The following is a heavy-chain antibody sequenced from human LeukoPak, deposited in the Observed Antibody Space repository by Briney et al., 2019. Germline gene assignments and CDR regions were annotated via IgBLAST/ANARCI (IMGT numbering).Heavy chain of an antibody. D-gene: IGHD3-10*01. J-gene: IGHJ2*01. CDR2: LYSGDTT. CDR1: GFSVSTKD. V-gene: IGHV3-53*01. Sequence: GGSLRLSCEVSGFSVSTKDMNWVRQAPGKGLEWVSILYSGDTTYYADSVKGRFTVTRDSSKNTLYLHINSLRAEDTAVYYCARVGDHYHWYLDLWGRGALVTASS. CDR3: ARVGDHYHWYLDL.